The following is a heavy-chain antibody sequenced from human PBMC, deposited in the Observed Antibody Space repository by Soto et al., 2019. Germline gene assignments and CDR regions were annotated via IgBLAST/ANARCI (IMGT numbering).Heavy chain of an antibody. D-gene: IGHD3-16*02. V-gene: IGHV1-18*01. CDR2: ISAYNGNT. J-gene: IGHJ6*02. CDR3: ARFIASGLGNRPYYYYYYGMDV. Sequence: GASVKVSCKASGYTFTSYGISWVRQAPGQGLEWMGWISAYNGNTNYAQKLQGRVTMTTDTSTSTAYMELRSLRSDDTAVYYCARFIASGLGNRPYYYYYYGMDVWGQGTTVTVSS. CDR1: GYTFTSYG.